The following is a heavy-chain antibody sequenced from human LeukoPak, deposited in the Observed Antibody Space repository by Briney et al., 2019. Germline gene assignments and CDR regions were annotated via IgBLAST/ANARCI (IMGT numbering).Heavy chain of an antibody. CDR1: GYTFTSYG. CDR2: ISAYNGNT. V-gene: IGHV1-18*01. J-gene: IGHJ6*02. Sequence: ASVKVSFTAAGYTFTSYGISWVRHAPAQGLELMGWISAYNGNTNYAQKLQGRVTMTTDTSTSTAYMELRSLRSDDTAAYYCARVLAVAGTLHYYYGMDVWGQGTTVTVSS. D-gene: IGHD6-19*01. CDR3: ARVLAVAGTLHYYYGMDV.